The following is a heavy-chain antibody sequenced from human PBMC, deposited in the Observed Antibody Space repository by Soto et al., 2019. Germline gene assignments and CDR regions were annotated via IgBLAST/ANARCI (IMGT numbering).Heavy chain of an antibody. J-gene: IGHJ4*02. D-gene: IGHD6-13*01. CDR3: AHRRGIAAXXXXDY. V-gene: IGHV2-5*01. CDR1: GFSLKNSGVG. CDR2: IYWNDDK. Sequence: QITLEESGPSLVKPTQTLTLTCTFSGFSLKNSGVGVAWIRQPPGKALEWLALIYWNDDKRYSPTLKNRININKDTSKNQVVLTMTNMDTVDTGTYYCAHRRGIAAXXXXDYWGQXMLVTVSS.